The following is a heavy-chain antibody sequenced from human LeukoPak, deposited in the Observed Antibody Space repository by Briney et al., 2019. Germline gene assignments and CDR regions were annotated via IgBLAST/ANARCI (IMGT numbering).Heavy chain of an antibody. Sequence: GGSLRLSCAASGFTVSSNYMNWVRQAPGQGLEWVSIIYSGDNTYYADSVKGRFTISRDNSKNMLYLQMNSLRVEDTAVYYCARERTTTVVRYGMDVWGQGTTVTVSS. J-gene: IGHJ6*02. CDR1: GFTVSSNY. CDR2: IYSGDNT. CDR3: ARERTTTVVRYGMDV. D-gene: IGHD4-23*01. V-gene: IGHV3-66*01.